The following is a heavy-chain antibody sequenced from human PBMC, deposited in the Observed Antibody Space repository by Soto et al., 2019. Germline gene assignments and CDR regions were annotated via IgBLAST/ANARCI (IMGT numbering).Heavy chain of an antibody. D-gene: IGHD3-10*01. CDR2: IYYSWST. CDR1: GGSISISSYY. J-gene: IGHJ4*02. Sequence: PSETRSLTCTVSGGSISISSYYWGWIRQPPGKGLEWIGSIYYSWSTYYNPSLKSRVTISVDTSKHQFSLKLSSVTAADPAVYYCPSHYYGSASYYVGTFDYWGQGTMVTVSS. V-gene: IGHV4-39*01. CDR3: PSHYYGSASYYVGTFDY.